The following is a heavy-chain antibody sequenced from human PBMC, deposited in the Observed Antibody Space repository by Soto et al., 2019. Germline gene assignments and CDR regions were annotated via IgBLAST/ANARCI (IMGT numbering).Heavy chain of an antibody. CDR2: INHSGSA. V-gene: IGHV4-34*01. J-gene: IGHJ4*02. Sequence: SETLSLTCTVYGESFSGYIWTWIRQTPGKGLQWIGQINHSGSAYYNPSLKSRVTISQHTSSSQFSLELSSVTAADTAVYFCARGLITGSHYSGGWYYFDSWGQRTQVTVSS. CDR1: GESFSGYI. CDR3: ARGLITGSHYSGGWYYFDS. D-gene: IGHD6-19*01.